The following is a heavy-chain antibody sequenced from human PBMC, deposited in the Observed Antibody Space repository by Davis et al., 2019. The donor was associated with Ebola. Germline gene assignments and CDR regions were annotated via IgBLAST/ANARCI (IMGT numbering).Heavy chain of an antibody. J-gene: IGHJ4*02. CDR3: ARDFDGGNYYFDY. Sequence: SVKASCKTSGGSFSSHPISWVRQAPRQGLEWMGGIIPIFDTPHYAQKFQGRITITADASTSTAYMELSSLRSEDTATYFCARDFDGGNYYFDYWGQGTLVTVSS. CDR2: IIPIFDTP. D-gene: IGHD3-9*01. CDR1: GGSFSSHP. V-gene: IGHV1-69*13.